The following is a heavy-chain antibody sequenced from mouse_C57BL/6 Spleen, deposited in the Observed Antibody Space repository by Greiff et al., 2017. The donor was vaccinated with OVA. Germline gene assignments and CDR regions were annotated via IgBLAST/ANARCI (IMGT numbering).Heavy chain of an antibody. J-gene: IGHJ2*01. D-gene: IGHD1-1*02. CDR1: GFTFSDAW. Sequence: EVKVEESGGGLVQPGGSMKLSCAASGFTFSDAWMDWVRQSPAQGLAWVAEIRNKANNHATYYAESVTGRFTISRDDSKSSVYLQRNSLRAEDTGSYYCTRGVGYFDYGGQGTTLTVSS. CDR3: TRGVGYFDY. CDR2: IRNKANNHAT. V-gene: IGHV6-6*01.